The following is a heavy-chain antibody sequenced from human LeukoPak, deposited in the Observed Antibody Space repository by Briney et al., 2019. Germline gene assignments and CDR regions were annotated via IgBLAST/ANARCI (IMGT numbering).Heavy chain of an antibody. CDR1: GYSFTEHY. V-gene: IGHV1-2*02. D-gene: IGHD2-8*01. CDR3: ARSAGHCSNGICFTDYYMDV. Sequence: ASVQVSCKASGYSFTEHYTYWVRQAPGQGLEWVGRINCNSGDANSAQKFQGRVTMTRDTSVSTAYMDLSSVTSDDTAVYFCARSAGHCSNGICFTDYYMDVWGRGTTVTVSS. CDR2: INCNSGDA. J-gene: IGHJ6*03.